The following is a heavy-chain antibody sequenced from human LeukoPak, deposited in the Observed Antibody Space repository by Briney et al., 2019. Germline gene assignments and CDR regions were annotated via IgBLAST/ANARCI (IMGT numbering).Heavy chain of an antibody. D-gene: IGHD6-13*01. CDR3: ARGYSSSWYFNWFDP. CDR1: GGSISSYY. J-gene: IGHJ5*02. Sequence: PSETLSLTCTVSGGSISSYYWSWVRQPAGKGLEWIGRISSSGSTYYNPSLKSRVTISVDTSKNQFSLKLSSVTAADTAVYYCARGYSSSWYFNWFDPWGQGTLVTVSS. CDR2: ISSSGST. V-gene: IGHV4-4*07.